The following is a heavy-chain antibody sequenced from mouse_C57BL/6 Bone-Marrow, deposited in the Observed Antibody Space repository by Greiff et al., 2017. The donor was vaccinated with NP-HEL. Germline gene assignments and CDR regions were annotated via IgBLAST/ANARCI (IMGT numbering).Heavy chain of an antibody. D-gene: IGHD4-1*01. J-gene: IGHJ1*01. CDR1: GFTFTDYY. CDR2: IRNKANGYTT. Sequence: EVMLVESGGGLVQPGGSLRLSCATSGFTFTDYYMSWVRQPPGKALEWVGFIRNKANGYTTAYSVSVKGRFTISRDSPQSILYLQMNTLRAEDSATYYCARDWLTGTYRYFDVWGAGTTVTVSS. CDR3: ARDWLTGTYRYFDV. V-gene: IGHV7-3*02.